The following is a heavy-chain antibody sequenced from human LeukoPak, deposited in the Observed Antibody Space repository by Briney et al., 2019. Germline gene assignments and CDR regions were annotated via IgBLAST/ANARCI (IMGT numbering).Heavy chain of an antibody. Sequence: GSLRLSCAASGFTFSSYSMNWVRKAPGRGLEWVSSISSSSSYIYYADSVKGRFTISRDNAKNSLYLQMNSLRAEDTAVYYCARDPKGHYYFDYWGQGTLVTVSS. J-gene: IGHJ4*02. V-gene: IGHV3-21*01. CDR2: ISSSSSYI. CDR3: ARDPKGHYYFDY. CDR1: GFTFSSYS.